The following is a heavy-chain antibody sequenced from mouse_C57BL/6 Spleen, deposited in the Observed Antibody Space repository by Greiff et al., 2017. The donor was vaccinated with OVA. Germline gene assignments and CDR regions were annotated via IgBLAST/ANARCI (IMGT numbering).Heavy chain of an antibody. D-gene: IGHD1-1*01. J-gene: IGHJ2*01. CDR3: ARSDYYGSSHFDY. CDR2: IDPANGNT. V-gene: IGHV14-3*01. Sequence: EVQLVESVAELVRPGASVKLSCTASGFNIKNTYMHWVKQRPEQGLEWVGRIDPANGNTKYAPKFQGKATITADTSSNTAYLQLSSLTSEDTAIYYCARSDYYGSSHFDYWGQGTTLTVSS. CDR1: GFNIKNTY.